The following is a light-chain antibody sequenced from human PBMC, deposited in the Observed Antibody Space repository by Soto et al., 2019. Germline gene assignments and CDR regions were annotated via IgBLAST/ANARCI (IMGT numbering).Light chain of an antibody. CDR2: DAS. Sequence: DIQMTQSPSSLSASVGDRVTITCQASQDISTYLNWYQQRPGKAPKLLISDASNLETGVPSRFIGSGSGTDFTFTISGLQPEDISTYYCQQFDNLPLTFGQGTKVDIK. CDR3: QQFDNLPLT. CDR1: QDISTY. J-gene: IGKJ1*01. V-gene: IGKV1-33*01.